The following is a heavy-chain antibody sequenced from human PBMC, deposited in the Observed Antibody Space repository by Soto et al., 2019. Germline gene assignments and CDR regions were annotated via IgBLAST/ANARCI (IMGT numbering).Heavy chain of an antibody. D-gene: IGHD3-22*01. V-gene: IGHV4-39*01. CDR1: GGSISSSSYY. Sequence: QLQLQESGPGLVKPSETLSLTCTVSGGSISSSSYYWGWIRQPPGKGLEWIGSIYYSGSTYYNPSLKSRVTISVDTSKNQFSLKLSSVTAADTAVYCCARRLYYDSSGFEGGGMDVWGQGTTVTVSS. CDR3: ARRLYYDSSGFEGGGMDV. J-gene: IGHJ6*02. CDR2: IYYSGST.